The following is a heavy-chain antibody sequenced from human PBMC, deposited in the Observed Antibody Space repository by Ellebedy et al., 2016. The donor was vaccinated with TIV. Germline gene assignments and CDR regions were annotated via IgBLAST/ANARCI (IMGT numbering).Heavy chain of an antibody. CDR3: TSPLGDYEYFHH. Sequence: PGGSLRLSCVVSGFDFSDSAVHWVRQAAGKGLEWVGRIRGRLNSFTTAYGTSVRGRITISRDESKKTTYLQINSLRTEDTAIYYCTSPLGDYEYFHHWGQGTLVTVSS. D-gene: IGHD1-26*01. V-gene: IGHV3-73*01. CDR2: IRGRLNSFTT. CDR1: GFDFSDSA. J-gene: IGHJ1*01.